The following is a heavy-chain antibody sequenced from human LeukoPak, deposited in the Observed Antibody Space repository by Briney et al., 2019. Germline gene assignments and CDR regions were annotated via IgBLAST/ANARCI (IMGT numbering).Heavy chain of an antibody. J-gene: IGHJ4*02. CDR2: IYTSGRT. CDR1: GGSISSGSYH. D-gene: IGHD6-19*01. CDR3: ARTGYNSGCYEY. V-gene: IGHV4-61*09. Sequence: SQTLSLTCTVSGGSISSGSYHWSWIRQPAGEGLEWIGHIYTSGRTNYNPSLKSRVTISADTSKNQFSLKLNSVTAADTAVYYCARTGYNSGCYEYWGQGILVTVSS.